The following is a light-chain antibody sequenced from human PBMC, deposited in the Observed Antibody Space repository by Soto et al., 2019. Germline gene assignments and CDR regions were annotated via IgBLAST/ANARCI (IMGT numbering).Light chain of an antibody. V-gene: IGKV3-11*01. Sequence: EIVLTQSPATLSLSPGERATLSCRASQSVSSYLAWYQQKPGQAPRLLIYDASNRATGIPARFSGSGSGTEFTLTISSLEPEDFAVYYCQQYGSSLFSFGPGTKVDIK. J-gene: IGKJ3*01. CDR2: DAS. CDR1: QSVSSY. CDR3: QQYGSSLFS.